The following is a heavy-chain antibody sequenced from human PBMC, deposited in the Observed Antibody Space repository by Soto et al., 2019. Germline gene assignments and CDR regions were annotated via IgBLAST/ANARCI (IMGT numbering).Heavy chain of an antibody. CDR2: ISYDGSNK. CDR3: ASAPRGAAYYYDSSGPYYYYGMDV. J-gene: IGHJ6*02. Sequence: GGSLRLSCAASGFNFNSYAMHWVRQAPGKGLEWVAVISYDGSNKYYADSVKGRFTISRDNSKNTMFMQMNSLRAEDTAVYYCASAPRGAAYYYDSSGPYYYYGMDVWGQGTTVTVSS. CDR1: GFNFNSYA. V-gene: IGHV3-30-3*01. D-gene: IGHD3-22*01.